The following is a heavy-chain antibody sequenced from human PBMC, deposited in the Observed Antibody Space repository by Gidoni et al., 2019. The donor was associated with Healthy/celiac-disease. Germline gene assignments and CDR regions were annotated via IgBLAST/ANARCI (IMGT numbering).Heavy chain of an antibody. J-gene: IGHJ4*02. CDR1: GFTFSRYA. CDR2: ISGSGGST. Sequence: EVQLLESGGGLVQPGGSLRLSCAASGFTFSRYAMSWVRQAQGKGLEWVSAISGSGGSTYYADSVKGRFTISRDNSKNTLYLQMNSLRAEDTAVYYCAKLRMGLLWFGEDDYWGQGTLVTVSS. V-gene: IGHV3-23*01. D-gene: IGHD3-10*01. CDR3: AKLRMGLLWFGEDDY.